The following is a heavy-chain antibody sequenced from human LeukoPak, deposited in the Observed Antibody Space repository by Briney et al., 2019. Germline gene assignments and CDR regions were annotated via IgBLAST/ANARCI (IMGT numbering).Heavy chain of an antibody. CDR2: ISDNSVGT. CDR3: AKYGTVVAGKGLPDW. CDR1: GFTFSSYA. D-gene: IGHD6-19*01. Sequence: GGSLRLSCAASGFTFSSYAMSWVRQAPGKGLEWVSSISDNSVGTYYADSVRGRFTISRDCSKNMLYMQMNSLRVEDTAVYYCAKYGTVVAGKGLPDWWGQGTLVTVSS. J-gene: IGHJ4*02. V-gene: IGHV3-23*01.